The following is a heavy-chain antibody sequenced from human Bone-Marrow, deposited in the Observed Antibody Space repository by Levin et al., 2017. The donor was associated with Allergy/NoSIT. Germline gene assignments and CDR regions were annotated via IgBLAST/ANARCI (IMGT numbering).Heavy chain of an antibody. V-gene: IGHV3-33*01. J-gene: IGHJ4*02. CDR2: ARFERGDK. CDR1: GFIFSNYA. Sequence: QPGGSLRLSCRVSGFIFSNYAMHWVRQAPGKGLEWVAVARFERGDKFYSDSVRGRFTISRDNSKNMVYLQMTSLRAEDTALYYCARGQVVLAGVMAYYFDFWGQGTPVTVSS. D-gene: IGHD2-15*01. CDR3: ARGQVVLAGVMAYYFDF.